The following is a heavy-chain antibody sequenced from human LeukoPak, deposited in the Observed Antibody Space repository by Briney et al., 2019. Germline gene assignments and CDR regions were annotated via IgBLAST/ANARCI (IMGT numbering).Heavy chain of an antibody. J-gene: IGHJ4*02. CDR1: VDSVSSNSAA. V-gene: IGHV6-1*01. CDR2: TYYRSKWYN. D-gene: IGHD4-4*01. Sequence: SQTLSLTCAISVDSVSSNSAAGHWIRQSPSRGLEWLGRTYYRSKWYNDYAVSVKSRITINPDTSKNQFSLQLNSLTPEDTAVYYCALVTPDFDYWGQGTLVTVSS. CDR3: ALVTPDFDY.